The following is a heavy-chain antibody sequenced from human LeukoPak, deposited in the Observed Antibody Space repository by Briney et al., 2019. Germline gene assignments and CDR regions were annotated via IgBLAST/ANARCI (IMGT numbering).Heavy chain of an antibody. Sequence: TGGSLRLSCAASGFTFSSHGMNWVRQAPGKGLEWVSGISGSGGNTYYADSVKGRFTISRDNSKNTLYLQMNSLRAEDTAVYYCARSFRGSGSYLDYWGQGTLVTVSS. D-gene: IGHD1-26*01. J-gene: IGHJ4*02. V-gene: IGHV3-23*01. CDR3: ARSFRGSGSYLDY. CDR2: ISGSGGNT. CDR1: GFTFSSHG.